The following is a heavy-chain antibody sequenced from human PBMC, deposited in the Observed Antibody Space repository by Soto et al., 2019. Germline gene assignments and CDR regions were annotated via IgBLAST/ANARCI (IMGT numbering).Heavy chain of an antibody. CDR1: GYTFSNYF. D-gene: IGHD2-15*01. J-gene: IGHJ5*02. CDR2: INPKGGAT. CDR3: ARDEGFCSGGTCTGWFDP. Sequence: ASVKVSCKASGYTFSNYFINWVRQAPGQGLEWVGVINPKGGATTYAQKFQGRVNMTSDTSTNTIYMTLRSLTSEDTAFYYCARDEGFCSGGTCTGWFDPWGQGTLVTVSS. V-gene: IGHV1-46*01.